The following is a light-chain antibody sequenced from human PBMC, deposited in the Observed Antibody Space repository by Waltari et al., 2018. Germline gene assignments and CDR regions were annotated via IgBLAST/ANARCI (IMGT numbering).Light chain of an antibody. CDR2: LGS. CDR3: QQYCTTPLT. Sequence: DIVMTQSPLSLPVTPGEPASISCRSSQSLLHSNGYNYLDWYLQKPGQSPQLLIYLGSNRASGVPDRFSGSESGTDFNLTISSLQAEDVAVYYCQQYCTTPLTFGGGTKVEIK. V-gene: IGKV2-28*01. J-gene: IGKJ4*01. CDR1: QSLLHSNGYNY.